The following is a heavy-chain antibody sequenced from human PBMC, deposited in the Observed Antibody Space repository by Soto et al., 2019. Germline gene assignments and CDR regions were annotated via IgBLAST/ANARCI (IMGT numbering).Heavy chain of an antibody. V-gene: IGHV4-4*02. D-gene: IGHD2-2*01. CDR2: IFHAGST. CDR3: ARTRQHCSATTCYEFYFDY. J-gene: IGHJ4*02. Sequence: QVQLQESGPGLVRPSGTLSLTCTVSGGSITNTNWWSWVRQPPGKGLEWLGAIFHAGSTNYNPSLKGRIAMSADNSENRFSLTLTSVTAADTAVYYCARTRQHCSATTCYEFYFDYWGQGTLVTVSS. CDR1: GGSITNTNW.